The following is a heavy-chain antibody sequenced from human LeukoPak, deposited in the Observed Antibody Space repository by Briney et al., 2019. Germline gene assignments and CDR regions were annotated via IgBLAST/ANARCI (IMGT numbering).Heavy chain of an antibody. CDR1: GVTLDDYA. CDR3: AKGRNSRSWLGDGMDV. CDR2: ISWNGGNM. D-gene: IGHD1-26*01. V-gene: IGHV3-9*01. Sequence: GGSLRLSCITSGVTLDDYAIHWVRQAPGKGLEWVSGISWNGGNMGYADSVKGRFITSRDNAKNSLYLQMNSLRPEDTAFYYCAKGRNSRSWLGDGMDVWGQGTTVTVSS. J-gene: IGHJ6*02.